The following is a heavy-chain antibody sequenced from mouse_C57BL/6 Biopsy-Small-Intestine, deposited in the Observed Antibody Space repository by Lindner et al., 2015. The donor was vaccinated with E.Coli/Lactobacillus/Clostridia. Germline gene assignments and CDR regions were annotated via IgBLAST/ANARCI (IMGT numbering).Heavy chain of an antibody. CDR1: GYSFTDHN. J-gene: IGHJ2*01. Sequence: VQLQESGPELVKPGASVKISCKASGYSFTDHNMNWVKQSNGKRLEWIGVINPNYGTTSYNQKFKGKATLTVDQSSSTAYMQLSSLTSEDSAVYSCAIRTYGGAFDYWGQGTTLTVSS. CDR3: AIRTYGGAFDY. V-gene: IGHV1-39*01. CDR2: INPNYGTT. D-gene: IGHD5-1*01.